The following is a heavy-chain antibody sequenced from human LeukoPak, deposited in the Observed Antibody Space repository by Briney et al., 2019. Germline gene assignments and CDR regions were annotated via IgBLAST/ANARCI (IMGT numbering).Heavy chain of an antibody. CDR1: GFTFSSYS. D-gene: IGHD5-18*01. CDR2: ISSSSSTI. Sequence: GGSLRLSCAASGFTFSSYSMNWVRQAPGKGLEWVSYISSSSSTIYYADSVKGRFTISRANAKNSLYLQMNSLRAEDTAVYYCARYGYSHGMDVWGQGTTVTVSS. CDR3: ARYGYSHGMDV. V-gene: IGHV3-48*04. J-gene: IGHJ6*02.